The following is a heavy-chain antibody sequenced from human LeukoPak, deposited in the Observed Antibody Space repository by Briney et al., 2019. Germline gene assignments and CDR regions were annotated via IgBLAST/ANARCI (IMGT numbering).Heavy chain of an antibody. D-gene: IGHD2-15*01. CDR2: IMSNGETR. Sequence: PGGSLRLSCAASGFSFSNYVMHWVRQAPGKGLEYVSAIMSNGETRGYANPMKGRFTISRDNSKNTLYLQMGSPRAEDMAIYYCARDRDGGFAFDIWSQGTLVTVSS. V-gene: IGHV3-64*01. CDR3: ARDRDGGFAFDI. J-gene: IGHJ3*02. CDR1: GFSFSNYV.